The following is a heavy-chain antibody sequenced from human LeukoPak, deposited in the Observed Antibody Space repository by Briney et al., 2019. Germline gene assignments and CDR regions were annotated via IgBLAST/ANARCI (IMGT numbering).Heavy chain of an antibody. Sequence: SETLSLTCTVSGGSISSYHWNWIRQPAGKGLEWIGRIYSSGRTNYNPSLKGRVTISVDRSKNQFSLKLSSVTAADTAVYYCARDVVSGSFDYWGRGTLVTLSS. CDR2: IYSSGRT. CDR1: GGSISSYH. J-gene: IGHJ4*02. V-gene: IGHV4-4*07. CDR3: ARDVVSGSFDY. D-gene: IGHD6-19*01.